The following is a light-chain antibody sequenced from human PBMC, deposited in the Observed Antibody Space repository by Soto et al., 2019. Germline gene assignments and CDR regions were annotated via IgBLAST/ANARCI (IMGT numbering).Light chain of an antibody. CDR3: CSYAGNYFVV. Sequence: QSALTQPRSVSGSPGQSVTISCTGTSSDVGAYNYVSWYQQHPGKAPKLIVYDVTKRPSGVPDRFSGSKSGNTASLTISGLQAEDEADYYCCSYAGNYFVVFGGGTRLTVL. V-gene: IGLV2-11*01. J-gene: IGLJ2*01. CDR1: SSDVGAYNY. CDR2: DVT.